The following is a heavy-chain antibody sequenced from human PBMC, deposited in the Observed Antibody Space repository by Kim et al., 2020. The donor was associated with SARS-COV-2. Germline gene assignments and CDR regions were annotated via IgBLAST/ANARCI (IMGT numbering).Heavy chain of an antibody. J-gene: IGHJ4*02. V-gene: IGHV3-43*02. Sequence: GGSLRLSCEASGFTFDDHSMHWVRQAPGKGLEWVSLISGDGSEAYYVDSVKGRFTISRDNSKNSVYLQMNSLRIEDTALYYCSKDSDMSKFDCWGQGTRVTVST. CDR1: GFTFDDHS. CDR2: ISGDGSEA. CDR3: SKDSDMSKFDC. D-gene: IGHD3-9*01.